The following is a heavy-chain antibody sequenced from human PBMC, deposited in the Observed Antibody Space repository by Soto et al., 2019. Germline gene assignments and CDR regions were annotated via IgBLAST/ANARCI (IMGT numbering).Heavy chain of an antibody. CDR2: IIPIFGTA. V-gene: IGHV1-69*13. CDR1: GYTFTGYY. J-gene: IGHJ4*02. Sequence: SVTVSCKASGYTFTGYYMHWVRQAPGQGLEWMGGIIPIFGTANYAQKFQGRVTITADESTSTAYMELSSLRSEDTAVYYCAREERWLHPFDYWGQGTLVTVSS. CDR3: AREERWLHPFDY. D-gene: IGHD5-12*01.